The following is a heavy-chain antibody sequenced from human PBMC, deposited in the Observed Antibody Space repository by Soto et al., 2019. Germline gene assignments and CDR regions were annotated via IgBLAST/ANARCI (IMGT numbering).Heavy chain of an antibody. J-gene: IGHJ6*02. V-gene: IGHV4-61*01. CDR1: GGSVSSGSYY. CDR2: IYYSGSS. CDR3: ARVSCGGACYVAYYGMDV. Sequence: QVQLQESGPGLVKPSETLSLSCTVSGGSVSSGSYYWSWIRQPPGKGLEWIGYIYYSGSSNKSPSLKSRVIMSLDTSKNQFSLMLSSVTAADTAVYYCARVSCGGACYVAYYGMDVWGQGTTVTVSS. D-gene: IGHD2-21*02.